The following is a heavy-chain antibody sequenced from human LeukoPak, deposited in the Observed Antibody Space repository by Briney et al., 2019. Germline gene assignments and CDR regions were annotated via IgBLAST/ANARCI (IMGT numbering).Heavy chain of an antibody. Sequence: PGGSLRLSCATSGFTLSGYGIHWVRQTPGKGLEWVAVTSYDGSNEYYADSVKGRFAVSRDSSRDIVHLQMNSLRPEDTAVYYCAKDWEAYCGGDCYSAFDSWGQGTPVTVSS. CDR1: GFTLSGYG. J-gene: IGHJ4*02. CDR3: AKDWEAYCGGDCYSAFDS. D-gene: IGHD2-21*01. V-gene: IGHV3-30*18. CDR2: TSYDGSNE.